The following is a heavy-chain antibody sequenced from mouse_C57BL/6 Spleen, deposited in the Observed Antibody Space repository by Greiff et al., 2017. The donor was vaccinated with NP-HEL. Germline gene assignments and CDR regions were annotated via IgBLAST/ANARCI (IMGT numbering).Heavy chain of an antibody. CDR2: INPSNGGT. J-gene: IGHJ1*03. V-gene: IGHV1-53*01. Sequence: QVQLQQPGTELVKPGASVKLSCKASGYTFTSYWMHWVKQRPGQGLEWIGNINPSNGGTNYNEKFKSKATLTVDKSSSTAYMQLSSLTSEDSAVYYCARALSSYVDWYFDVWGTGTTVTVSS. CDR3: ARALSSYVDWYFDV. D-gene: IGHD1-1*01. CDR1: GYTFTSYW.